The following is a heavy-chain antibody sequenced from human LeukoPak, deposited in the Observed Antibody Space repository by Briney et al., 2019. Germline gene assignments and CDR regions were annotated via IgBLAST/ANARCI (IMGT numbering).Heavy chain of an antibody. J-gene: IGHJ4*02. D-gene: IGHD3-9*01. CDR2: IYYSGST. CDR1: GGSISSYY. CDR3: AREDYDILTGYYLHFDY. V-gene: IGHV4-59*12. Sequence: SETLSLTCTVSGGSISSYYWSWIRQPPGKGLEWIGYIYYSGSTNYNPSLKSRVTISVDTSKNQFSLKLSSVTAADTAVYYCAREDYDILTGYYLHFDYWGQGTLVTVSS.